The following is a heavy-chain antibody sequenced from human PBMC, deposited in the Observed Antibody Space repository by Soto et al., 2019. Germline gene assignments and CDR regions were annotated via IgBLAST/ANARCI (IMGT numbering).Heavy chain of an antibody. J-gene: IGHJ4*02. V-gene: IGHV3-30-3*01. Sequence: QVQLVESGGGVVQPGRSLRLSCAASGFTFSSYAMHWVRQAPGKGLEWVAVISYDGSNKYYADSVKGRFTISRDNSKNTLYLQMNSLRAEDTAVYYCARESSGWDYWGQGTLVTVSS. D-gene: IGHD6-19*01. CDR3: ARESSGWDY. CDR1: GFTFSSYA. CDR2: ISYDGSNK.